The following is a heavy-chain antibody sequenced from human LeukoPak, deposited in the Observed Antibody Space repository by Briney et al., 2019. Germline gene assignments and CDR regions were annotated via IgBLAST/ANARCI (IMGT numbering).Heavy chain of an antibody. D-gene: IGHD2-2*01. Sequence: PGGSLRLSCAASRFTFSSYGMHWVRQAPGKGLEWVAVISYDGSNKYYADSVKGRFTISRDNSKNTLYLQMNSLRAEDTAVYYCANPHQGYWGQGTLVTVSS. CDR3: ANPHQGY. J-gene: IGHJ4*02. V-gene: IGHV3-30*18. CDR2: ISYDGSNK. CDR1: RFTFSSYG.